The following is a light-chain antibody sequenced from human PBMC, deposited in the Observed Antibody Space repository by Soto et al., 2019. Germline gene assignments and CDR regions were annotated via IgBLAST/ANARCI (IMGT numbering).Light chain of an antibody. CDR3: SSYTSSSIYV. J-gene: IGLJ1*01. CDR2: EVS. CDR1: SSDVGGYNY. V-gene: IGLV2-14*01. Sequence: QSALTQPASVSGSPGQSITISCTGTSSDVGGYNYVSWYQQHPGKAPKLMIYEVSNRPSGVSNRFSGSKSGNTASLTISGLQAEDEADYYCSSYTSSSIYVLGNGTKVTV.